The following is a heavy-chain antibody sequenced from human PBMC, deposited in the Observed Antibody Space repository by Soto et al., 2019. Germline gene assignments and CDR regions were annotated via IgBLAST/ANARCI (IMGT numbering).Heavy chain of an antibody. J-gene: IGHJ2*01. D-gene: IGHD3-22*01. Sequence: QVQLQESGPGLVKPSETLSLTCSVSGASVSNASFYWTWIRQAPGTGLEYIGYIFYTGVTNYNPSLSIRVTISLDTSKNHFSLKLNSMTAADTAVYYCVRVLDSSWYADLWGRGTLVTVSS. CDR2: IFYTGVT. V-gene: IGHV4-61*03. CDR1: GASVSNASFY. CDR3: VRVLDSSWYADL.